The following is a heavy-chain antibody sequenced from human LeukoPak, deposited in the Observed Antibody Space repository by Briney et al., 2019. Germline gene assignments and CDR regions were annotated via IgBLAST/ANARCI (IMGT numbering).Heavy chain of an antibody. V-gene: IGHV5-51*01. D-gene: IGHD6-19*01. CDR2: IYPGDSDT. Sequence: GESLKISCKGSGYSFTSYWIGWVRQMPGKGLEWMGIIYPGDSDTRYSPSFQGQVTISADKSISTAYLQWSSLKASDTAMYYCARQLLGSSGWSPRFANSPAAIDPWGQGTLVTVSS. J-gene: IGHJ5*02. CDR1: GYSFTSYW. CDR3: ARQLLGSSGWSPRFANSPAAIDP.